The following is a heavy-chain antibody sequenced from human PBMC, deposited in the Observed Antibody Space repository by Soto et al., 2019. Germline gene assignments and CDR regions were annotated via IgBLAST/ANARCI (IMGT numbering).Heavy chain of an antibody. CDR2: ISGSGGST. V-gene: IGHV3-23*01. J-gene: IGHJ5*02. D-gene: IGHD2-2*01. CDR3: AKVETSYYAVNWFDP. CDR1: GFTFSSYA. Sequence: PWWSLRLSCSASGFTFSSYAMSWFRQAPGKGLEWVSAISGSGGSTYYADSVKGRFTISRDNSKNTLYLQMNSLRAEDTAVYYCAKVETSYYAVNWFDPWGQGTLVTVSS.